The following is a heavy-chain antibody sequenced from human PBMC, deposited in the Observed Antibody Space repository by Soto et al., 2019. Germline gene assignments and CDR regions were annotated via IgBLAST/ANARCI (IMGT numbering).Heavy chain of an antibody. CDR2: IWYDGSNK. V-gene: IGHV3-33*01. D-gene: IGHD5-18*01. J-gene: IGHJ6*02. Sequence: WGSLRLSCAASGFTFSSYGMHWVRQAPGKGLEWVAVIWYDGSNKYYADSVKGRFTISRDNSKNTLYLQMNSLRAEDTAVYYCARDMTRTGYSFYYGMDVWGQGTTVTVSS. CDR1: GFTFSSYG. CDR3: ARDMTRTGYSFYYGMDV.